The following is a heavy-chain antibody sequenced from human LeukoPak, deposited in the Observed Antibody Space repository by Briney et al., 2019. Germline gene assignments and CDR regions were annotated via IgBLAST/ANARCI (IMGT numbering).Heavy chain of an antibody. CDR3: ARDCSLYSSSWYEGLGDY. Sequence: PGGSLRLSCAASGFTFSSYAMHWVRQAPGKGLEWVAVISYDGSNKYYADSVKGRFTISRDNSKNTLYLQMNSLRAEDTAVYYCARDCSLYSSSWYEGLGDYWGQGTLVTVSS. J-gene: IGHJ4*02. CDR2: ISYDGSNK. D-gene: IGHD6-13*01. CDR1: GFTFSSYA. V-gene: IGHV3-30-3*01.